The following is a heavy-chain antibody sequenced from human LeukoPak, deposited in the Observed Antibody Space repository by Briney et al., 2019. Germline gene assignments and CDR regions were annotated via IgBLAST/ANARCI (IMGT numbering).Heavy chain of an antibody. CDR2: ISAYNGNT. CDR3: ARGMKMATTPNDAFDI. J-gene: IGHJ3*02. D-gene: IGHD5-24*01. CDR1: GYTFTSYG. Sequence: ASVKVSCKASGYTFTSYGISWVRQAPGQGLEWMGWISAYNGNTNYAQKLQGRVTMTRDTSISTAYMELSRLRSDDTAVYYCARGMKMATTPNDAFDIWGQGTMVTVSS. V-gene: IGHV1-18*01.